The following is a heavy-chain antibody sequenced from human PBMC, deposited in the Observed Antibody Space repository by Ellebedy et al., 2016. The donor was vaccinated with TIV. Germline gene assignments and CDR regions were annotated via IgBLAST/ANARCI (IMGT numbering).Heavy chain of an antibody. CDR2: ITPILDRT. Sequence: SVKVSCKASRGTFSTYTITWVRQAPGHGLEWMGKITPILDRTNYAQKFQGRVTITADSSTSTAYMEVTSLRSEDSAVYYCARDQGVAGMDVWGQGTTVTVSS. V-gene: IGHV1-69*08. D-gene: IGHD2-15*01. J-gene: IGHJ6*02. CDR1: RGTFSTYT. CDR3: ARDQGVAGMDV.